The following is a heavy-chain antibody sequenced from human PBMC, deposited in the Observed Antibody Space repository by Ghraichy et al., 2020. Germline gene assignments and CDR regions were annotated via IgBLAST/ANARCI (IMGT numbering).Heavy chain of an antibody. J-gene: IGHJ4*02. CDR2: ISAYNGNT. CDR1: GYTFTSYG. D-gene: IGHD3-9*01. CDR3: ARTYDILTGYYSPDY. V-gene: IGHV1-18*04. Sequence: ASVKVSCKASGYTFTSYGISWVRQAPGQGLEWMGWISAYNGNTNYAQKLQGRVTMTTDTSTSTAYMELRSLRSDDTAVYYCARTYDILTGYYSPDYWGQGTLVTVSS.